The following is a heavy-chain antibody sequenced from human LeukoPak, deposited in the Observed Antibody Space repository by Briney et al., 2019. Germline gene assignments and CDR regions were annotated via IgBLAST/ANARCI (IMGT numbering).Heavy chain of an antibody. CDR2: IGTAGGT. CDR3: ARDSRVNYGSGSSYGMDV. Sequence: GGSLRLSCAASGFTFSSYDMHWVRQATGKGLEWVSAIGTAGGTYYPGSVKGRFTISRENAKNSSYLQMNSLRAGDTAVYYCARDSRVNYGSGSSYGMDVWGQGTTVTVSS. J-gene: IGHJ6*02. CDR1: GFTFSSYD. D-gene: IGHD3-10*01. V-gene: IGHV3-13*01.